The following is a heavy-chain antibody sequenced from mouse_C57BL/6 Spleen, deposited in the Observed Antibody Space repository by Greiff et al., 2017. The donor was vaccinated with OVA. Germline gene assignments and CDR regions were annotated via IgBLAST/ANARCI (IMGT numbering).Heavy chain of an antibody. CDR2: ISSGGSYT. V-gene: IGHV5-6*01. CDR1: GFTFSSYG. CDR3: ARGGYDEYYFDY. J-gene: IGHJ2*01. Sequence: EVQLVESGGDLVKPGGSLKLSCAASGFTFSSYGMSWVRQTPDKRLEWVATISSGGSYTDYPDSVKGRFTISRDNAKNTLYLQMSSLKSEDTAMYYCARGGYDEYYFDYWGQGTTLTVSS. D-gene: IGHD2-2*01.